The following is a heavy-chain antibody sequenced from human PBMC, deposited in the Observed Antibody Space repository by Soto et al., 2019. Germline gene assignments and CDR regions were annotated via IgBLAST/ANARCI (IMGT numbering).Heavy chain of an antibody. CDR1: VYPCPRYN. V-gene: IGHV1-46*01. Sequence: ASLKVTCTSSVYPCPRYNIHCVRPAPGQGLEWMGLINPSGGSPSYAQTFPGSVPLTRDPSPRPVYLALRSLSSADTAVSCCARTGTRGHGFDIWGQGTMVTVAS. D-gene: IGHD1-1*01. CDR3: ARTGTRGHGFDI. CDR2: INPSGGSP. J-gene: IGHJ3*02.